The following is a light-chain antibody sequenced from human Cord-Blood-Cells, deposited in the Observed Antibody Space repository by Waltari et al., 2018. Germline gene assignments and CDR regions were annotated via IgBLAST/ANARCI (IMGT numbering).Light chain of an antibody. CDR2: EGS. J-gene: IGLJ3*02. CDR3: CSYAGSSTWV. CDR1: SSDVGRYHL. Sequence: QSALTQPASVSGSPGQSIPISCPGTSSDVGRYHLFSWYQQHPGKAPKLMIYEGSKRPSGVSNRFSGSKSGNTASLTISGLQAEDEADYYCCSYAGSSTWVFGGGTKLTVL. V-gene: IGLV2-23*01.